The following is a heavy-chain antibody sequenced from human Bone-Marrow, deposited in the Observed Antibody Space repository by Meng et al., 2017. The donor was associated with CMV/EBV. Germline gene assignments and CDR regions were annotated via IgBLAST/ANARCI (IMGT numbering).Heavy chain of an antibody. CDR2: IIPILGIA. J-gene: IGHJ6*02. D-gene: IGHD3-3*01. CDR3: ARDFLYDDFWSGYFSYYGMDV. Sequence: SVKVSCKASGGTFSSYTISWVRQAPGQGLEWMGRIIPILGIANYAQKFQGRVTMTRDTSISTAYMELSRLRSDDTAVYYCARDFLYDDFWSGYFSYYGMDVWGQGTTVTVSS. CDR1: GGTFSSYT. V-gene: IGHV1-69*04.